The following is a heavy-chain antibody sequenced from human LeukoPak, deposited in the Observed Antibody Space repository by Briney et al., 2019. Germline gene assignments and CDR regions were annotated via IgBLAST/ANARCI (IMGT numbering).Heavy chain of an antibody. D-gene: IGHD3-22*01. J-gene: IGHJ4*02. V-gene: IGHV3-30*18. CDR1: GFILSDYN. CDR3: AKDYYDRRINYFDY. CDR2: ISYDGSNK. Sequence: PGRSLRLSCAVSGFILSDYNMHWVRQAPGKGLEWVAVISYDGSNKYYADSVKGRFTISRDNSKNTLYLQMNSLRAEDTAVYYCAKDYYDRRINYFDYWGQGTLVTVSS.